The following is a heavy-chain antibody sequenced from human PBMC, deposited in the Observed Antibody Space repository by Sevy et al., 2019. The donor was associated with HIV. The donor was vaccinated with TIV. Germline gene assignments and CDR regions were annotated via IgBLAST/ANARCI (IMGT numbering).Heavy chain of an antibody. D-gene: IGHD3-22*01. CDR2: ISIDGNNK. V-gene: IGHV3-30*04. Sequence: GGSLRLSCTASGFTFSSYAMYWVRQAPGKGLEWVAVISIDGNNKDYADSVKVRFTISRDNSKNTLYLQMNSLRAEDTAVYYCASHYYDSTGYYYPLDYWGQGTLVTVSS. CDR1: GFTFSSYA. CDR3: ASHYYDSTGYYYPLDY. J-gene: IGHJ4*02.